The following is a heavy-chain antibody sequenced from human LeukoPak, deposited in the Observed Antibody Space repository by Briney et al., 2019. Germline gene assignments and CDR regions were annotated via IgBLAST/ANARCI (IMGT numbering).Heavy chain of an antibody. J-gene: IGHJ6*02. CDR3: ARDWCSGGSCYFSDYYGMDG. Sequence: PGGSLRLSCAASGFTFSSYWMHWVRQAPGKGLVWVSRINSDGSSTSYADSVKGRFTISRDNAKNTLYLQMNSLRAEDTAVYYCARDWCSGGSCYFSDYYGMDGWGQGTTVTVSS. CDR2: INSDGSST. V-gene: IGHV3-74*01. CDR1: GFTFSSYW. D-gene: IGHD2-15*01.